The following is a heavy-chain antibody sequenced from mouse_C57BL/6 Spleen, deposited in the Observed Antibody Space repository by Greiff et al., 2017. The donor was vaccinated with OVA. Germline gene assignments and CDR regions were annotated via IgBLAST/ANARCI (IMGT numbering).Heavy chain of an antibody. D-gene: IGHD3-1*01. V-gene: IGHV1-82*01. J-gene: IGHJ2*01. CDR1: GYAFSSSW. CDR2: IYPGDGDT. Sequence: QVQLKQSGPELVKPGASVKISCKASGYAFSSSWMNWVKQRPGKGLEWIGRIYPGDGDTNYNGKFKGKATLTADKSSSTAYMQLSSLTSEDSAVYFCARWGSRGYFDDWGQGTTLTVSS. CDR3: ARWGSRGYFDD.